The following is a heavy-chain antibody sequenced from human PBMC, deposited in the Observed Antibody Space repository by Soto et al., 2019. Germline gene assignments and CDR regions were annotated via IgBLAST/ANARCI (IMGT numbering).Heavy chain of an antibody. CDR1: GGSFSGYY. D-gene: IGHD3-3*01. V-gene: IGHV4-34*01. Sequence: PSETLSLTCAVYGGSFSGYYWSWIRQPPGKGLEWIGEINHSGSTNYNPSLKSRVTISVDTSKNQFSLKLSSVTAADTAVCYCARGPLYDFWSGYYSVLDDYWGQGTLVTVSS. J-gene: IGHJ4*02. CDR2: INHSGST. CDR3: ARGPLYDFWSGYYSVLDDY.